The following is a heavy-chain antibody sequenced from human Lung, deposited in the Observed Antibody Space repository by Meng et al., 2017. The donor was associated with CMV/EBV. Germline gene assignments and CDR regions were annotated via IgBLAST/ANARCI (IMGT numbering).Heavy chain of an antibody. Sequence: SGLTFGSYAMTWVRQAPGKGLQWVSSITGNGYSTYYADSVKGRFTISRDNSNNTLFLQMNSLRAEDTAVYYCAKDRHTSSAPYYFDSWGQGTLVTVSS. CDR1: GLTFGSYA. V-gene: IGHV3-23*01. CDR2: ITGNGYST. J-gene: IGHJ4*02. CDR3: AKDRHTSSAPYYFDS.